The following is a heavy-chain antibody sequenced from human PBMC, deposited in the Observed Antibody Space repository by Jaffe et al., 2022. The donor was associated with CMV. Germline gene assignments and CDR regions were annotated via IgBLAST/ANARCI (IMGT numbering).Heavy chain of an antibody. D-gene: IGHD6-13*01. CDR3: ARLSTYTSRWYVGVFDY. Sequence: QVQLVQSGAEVKKPGASVKVSCKASGSSFTSYVISWVRQAPGQGLEWMGWISAYNGNTNYAQELQGRVTMTTDTSTRTAYMELRSLRSDDTAVYYCARLSTYTSRWYVGVFDYWGQGTLVSVSS. CDR2: ISAYNGNT. J-gene: IGHJ4*02. V-gene: IGHV1-18*04. CDR1: GSSFTSYV.